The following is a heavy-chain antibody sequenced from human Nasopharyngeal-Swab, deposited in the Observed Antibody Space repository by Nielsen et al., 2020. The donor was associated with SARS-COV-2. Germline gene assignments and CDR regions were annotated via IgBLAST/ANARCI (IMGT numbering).Heavy chain of an antibody. V-gene: IGHV3-7*01. CDR1: GFTFRDYW. D-gene: IGHD3-10*01. CDR2: IKQDGSEK. Sequence: GESLKISCVASGFTFRDYWMSWVRQAPAKGLEWVASIKQDGSEKNYVDSVKGRFTISRDNAENSLFLQMGSLRTEDTAFYYCARVGGRTSPMGSWGQGTLVTVSS. J-gene: IGHJ4*02. CDR3: ARVGGRTSPMGS.